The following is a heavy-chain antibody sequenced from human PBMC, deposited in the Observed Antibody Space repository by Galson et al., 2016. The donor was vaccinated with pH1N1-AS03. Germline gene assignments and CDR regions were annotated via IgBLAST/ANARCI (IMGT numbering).Heavy chain of an antibody. CDR2: IYYSGST. V-gene: IGHV4-38-2*02. CDR1: GYSISTGHY. D-gene: IGHD6-19*01. Sequence: LTCSVSGYSISTGHYWGWIRVPPGKGLEWIGYIYYSGSTNYNPSLKRRVTISVDTSKNQFSLRLSSVTAADTALYYCARSPRTIAVAGTFPSRFDPWGRECWSPSPQ. J-gene: IGHJ5*02. CDR3: ARSPRTIAVAGTFPSRFDP.